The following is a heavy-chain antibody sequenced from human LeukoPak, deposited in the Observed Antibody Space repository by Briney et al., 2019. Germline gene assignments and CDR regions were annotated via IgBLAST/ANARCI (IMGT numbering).Heavy chain of an antibody. Sequence: PGGSLRLSCAASGFTFSSYGMHWVRQAPGKGLEWVAFIRYDGSNKYYADSVKGRFTISRDNSKNTLYLQMNSLRAEDTAVYYCAKDQIVVARIFQHWGQGTLVTVSS. D-gene: IGHD3-22*01. J-gene: IGHJ1*01. CDR1: GFTFSSYG. V-gene: IGHV3-30*02. CDR2: IRYDGSNK. CDR3: AKDQIVVARIFQH.